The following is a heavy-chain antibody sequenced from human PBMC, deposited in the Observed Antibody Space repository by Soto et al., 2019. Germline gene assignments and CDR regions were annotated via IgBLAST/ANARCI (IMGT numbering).Heavy chain of an antibody. V-gene: IGHV3-30*18. CDR1: GFTFSNYG. Sequence: GGSLRLSCAASGFTFSNYGMHWVRQAPGKGLEWVAVISYDGSNKYYADSVKGRFTISRDNSKNTLYLQMNSLRAEDTAVYYCANVLRLDYWGQGTLVTVSS. CDR2: ISYDGSNK. D-gene: IGHD2-8*01. CDR3: ANVLRLDY. J-gene: IGHJ4*02.